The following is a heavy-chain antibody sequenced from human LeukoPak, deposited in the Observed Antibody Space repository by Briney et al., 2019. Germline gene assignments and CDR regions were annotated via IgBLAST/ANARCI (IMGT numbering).Heavy chain of an antibody. CDR2: VSFEGSNK. CDR1: GFTFSSYG. J-gene: IGHJ4*02. V-gene: IGHV3-30*18. D-gene: IGHD3-10*01. CDR3: AKDMGYYYGSGSYPPENAY. Sequence: GRSLRLSCAASGFTFSSYGMHWVRQAPGKGLEWVAVVSFEGSNKYYADSVKGRFTISRDHSKNPLSLQMSSLRAEDTAVYYCAKDMGYYYGSGSYPPENAYWGQGTLVTVSS.